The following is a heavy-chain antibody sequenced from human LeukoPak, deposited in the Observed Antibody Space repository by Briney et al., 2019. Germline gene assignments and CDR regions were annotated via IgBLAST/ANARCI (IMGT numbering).Heavy chain of an antibody. CDR2: ISSSSSYI. Sequence: GGSLRLSCAASGFTFSGYSMNWVRQAPGKGLEWVSSISSSSSYIYYADSVKGRFTISRDNAKNSLYLQMNSLRAEDTAVYYCARHPYIAVAGTYYYYGMDVWGQGTTVTVSS. CDR1: GFTFSGYS. D-gene: IGHD6-19*01. CDR3: ARHPYIAVAGTYYYYGMDV. J-gene: IGHJ6*02. V-gene: IGHV3-21*01.